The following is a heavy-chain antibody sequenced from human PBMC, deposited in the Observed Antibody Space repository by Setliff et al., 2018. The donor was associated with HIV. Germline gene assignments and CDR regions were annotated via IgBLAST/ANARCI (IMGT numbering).Heavy chain of an antibody. V-gene: IGHV4-30-2*01. J-gene: IGHJ4*02. D-gene: IGHD3-10*01. CDR1: GGSINSGGYS. CDR2: IYHSGSA. CDR3: ARILISYGSGTHKYFDY. Sequence: SETLSLTCTVSGGSINSGGYSWSWTRQPPGKGLEWIGYIYHSGSAIYNPSLSSRVIISVDRSKNQLSLKMNSVTAADTAVYYCARILISYGSGTHKYFDYWGQGTVVTVSS.